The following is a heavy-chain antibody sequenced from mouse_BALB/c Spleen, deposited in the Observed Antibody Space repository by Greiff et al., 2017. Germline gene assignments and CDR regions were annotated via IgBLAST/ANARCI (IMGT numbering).Heavy chain of an antibody. CDR2: IYPGSGST. V-gene: IGHV1S22*01. CDR1: GYTFTSYW. Sequence: LKQPGSELVRPGASVKLSCKASGYTFTSYWMHWVKQRPGQGLEWIGNIYPGSGSTNYDEKFKSKATLTVDTSSSTAYMQLSSLTSEDSAVYYCTREGYFDYWGQGTTLTVSS. J-gene: IGHJ2*01. CDR3: TREGYFDY.